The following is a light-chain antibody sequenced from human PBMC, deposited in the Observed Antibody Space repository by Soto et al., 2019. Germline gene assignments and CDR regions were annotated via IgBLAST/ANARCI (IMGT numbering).Light chain of an antibody. CDR3: QQCNSYPMYT. CDR1: QGIRSD. J-gene: IGKJ2*01. CDR2: DAS. Sequence: AIQLTQSPSSLSASVGDRVTITCRASQGIRSDLAWYQQKPGKAPKLLIYDASSLESGVPSRFSGSGSGTDFTLTISSLQPEDFATYYCQQCNSYPMYTFGQGTKLEIK. V-gene: IGKV1-13*02.